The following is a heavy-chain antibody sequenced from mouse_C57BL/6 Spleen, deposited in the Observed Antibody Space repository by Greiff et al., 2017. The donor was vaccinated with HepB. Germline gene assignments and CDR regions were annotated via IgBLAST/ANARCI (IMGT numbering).Heavy chain of an antibody. CDR2: INPGSGGT. V-gene: IGHV1-54*01. CDR3: ARKGLHYYGSSYGY. Sequence: VQLQQSGAELVRPGTSVKVSCKASGYAFTNYLIEWVKQRPGQGLEWIGVINPGSGGTNYNEKFKGKATLTADKSSSTAYMQLSSLTSEDSAVYFCARKGLHYYGSSYGYWGQGTTLTVAS. D-gene: IGHD1-1*01. CDR1: GYAFTNYL. J-gene: IGHJ2*01.